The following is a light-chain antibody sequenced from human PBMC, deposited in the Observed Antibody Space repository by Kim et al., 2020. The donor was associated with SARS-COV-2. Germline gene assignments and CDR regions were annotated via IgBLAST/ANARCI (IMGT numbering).Light chain of an antibody. CDR3: QVWDSGSDHWV. CDR2: FGT. J-gene: IGLJ3*02. V-gene: IGLV3-21*04. CDR1: NIGSKS. Sequence: APGKTARITCGGNNIGSKSVHWYQQKPGQAPVLVIYFGTERPSGIPEWFSGSNSGNTATLTISGVEAGDEADYYCQVWDSGSDHWVFGGGTQLTVL.